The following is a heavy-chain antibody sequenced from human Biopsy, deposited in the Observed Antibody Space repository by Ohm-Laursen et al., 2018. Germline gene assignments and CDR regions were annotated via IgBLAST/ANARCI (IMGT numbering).Heavy chain of an antibody. Sequence: SLRLSCAASVFTFDDYAMHWVRQVPGKGLEWVSGISWNSDDIGYADSVKGRFTISRDNARNALHLQMNSLRTEDTALYYCAKDLGLNYSDRFLFYYGMDVWGRGTTVTVSS. D-gene: IGHD4-17*01. CDR2: ISWNSDDI. CDR3: AKDLGLNYSDRFLFYYGMDV. V-gene: IGHV3-9*01. CDR1: VFTFDDYA. J-gene: IGHJ6*02.